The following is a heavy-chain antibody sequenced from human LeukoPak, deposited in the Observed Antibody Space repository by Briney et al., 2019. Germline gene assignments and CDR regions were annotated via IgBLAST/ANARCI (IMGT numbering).Heavy chain of an antibody. Sequence: PGGSLRLSCAASGFTFSSYALRWVRQAPGKGLQWVSTISGSGGSTYSADSVKGRFTISRDNSKNTLYLQMNSLRAEDTAVYYCAKHYYDSSGHYPIFDYWGQGTLVTVSS. V-gene: IGHV3-23*01. J-gene: IGHJ4*02. CDR1: GFTFSSYA. CDR3: AKHYYDSSGHYPIFDY. D-gene: IGHD3-22*01. CDR2: ISGSGGST.